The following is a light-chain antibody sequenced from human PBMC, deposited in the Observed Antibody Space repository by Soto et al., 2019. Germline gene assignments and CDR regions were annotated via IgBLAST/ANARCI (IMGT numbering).Light chain of an antibody. V-gene: IGKV3-15*01. CDR2: GAS. J-gene: IGKJ1*01. CDR1: QSVGNN. CDR3: QQYNNWPRT. Sequence: DTVMTQSPATLSVSPGERACLSCGASQSVGNNLAWYRQKPGQAPRLLIYGASTRATGIPARFSGSGSGTEFTLTISSLQSEDFAVYYCQQYNNWPRTFGQGTKVDIK.